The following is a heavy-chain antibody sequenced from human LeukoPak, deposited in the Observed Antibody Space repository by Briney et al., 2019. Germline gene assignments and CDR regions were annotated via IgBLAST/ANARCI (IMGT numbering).Heavy chain of an antibody. D-gene: IGHD3-3*01. CDR1: GFTFSSYG. Sequence: LAGGSLRLSCAASGFTFSSYGMHWVRQAPGKGLQWVALISHDGSNKYYADSVRGRFTISRDNSKNTLYLQMNSLRAEDTAVYYCAKDQGFWSGYARDYWGQGTLVTVSS. CDR3: AKDQGFWSGYARDY. V-gene: IGHV3-30*18. J-gene: IGHJ4*02. CDR2: ISHDGSNK.